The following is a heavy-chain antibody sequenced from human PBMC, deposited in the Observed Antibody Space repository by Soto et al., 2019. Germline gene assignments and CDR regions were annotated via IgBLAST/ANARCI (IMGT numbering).Heavy chain of an antibody. D-gene: IGHD3-9*01. J-gene: IGHJ5*02. Sequence: PSETLSLACTVSGGSISSGGYYWSWIRQHPGRGLEWIGYIYYSGSTYYNPSLKSRVTISVDTSKNQFSLKLSSVTAADTAVYYCAKLNFDWLSLSFDPWGQGTLVTVSS. CDR2: IYYSGST. CDR1: GGSISSGGYY. V-gene: IGHV4-31*03. CDR3: AKLNFDWLSLSFDP.